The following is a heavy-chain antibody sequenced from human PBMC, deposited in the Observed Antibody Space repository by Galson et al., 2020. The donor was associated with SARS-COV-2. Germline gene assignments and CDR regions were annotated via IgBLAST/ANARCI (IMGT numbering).Heavy chain of an antibody. V-gene: IGHV4-34*01. D-gene: IGHD3-22*01. CDR2: INHSGRT. Sequence: ETSETLSLTCAVYGGSFSGYYWSWIRQPPGKGLEWFGEINHSGRTNYNPYLKRRVPISVDTSKNQFSLKLSSVTAADTAVYYCARENYYYDRFVLRARYFDLWGRGTLVTVSS. J-gene: IGHJ2*01. CDR1: GGSFSGYY. CDR3: ARENYYYDRFVLRARYFDL.